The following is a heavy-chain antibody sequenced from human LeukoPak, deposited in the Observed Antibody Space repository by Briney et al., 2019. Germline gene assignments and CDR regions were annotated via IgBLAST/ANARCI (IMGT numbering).Heavy chain of an antibody. D-gene: IGHD5-12*01. CDR2: VYYSGST. CDR3: ARSGVARHYMDV. V-gene: IGHV4-59*01. J-gene: IGHJ6*03. CDR1: GGSISSYY. Sequence: SETLSLTCTVSGGSISSYYWNWIRQPPGKGLEWTGFVYYSGSTTYNRSLKSRVTISVDTSKNQFSLKLSSVTAADTAVYYCARSGVARHYMDVWGKGTTVTVSS.